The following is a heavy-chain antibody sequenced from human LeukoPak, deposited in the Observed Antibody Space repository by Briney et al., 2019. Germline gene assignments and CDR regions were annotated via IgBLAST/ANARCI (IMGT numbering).Heavy chain of an antibody. V-gene: IGHV1-8*01. CDR3: ARWGVAGTSAYYYYMDV. CDR1: GYTFTNYD. D-gene: IGHD6-19*01. Sequence: ASVKVSCKASGYTFTNYDINWVRQATGQGLEWMGWMNPNSGNTGYAQKFQGRVTMTRNTSISTAYMELSSLRSEDTAVYYCARWGVAGTSAYYYYMDVWGKGTTVTISS. CDR2: MNPNSGNT. J-gene: IGHJ6*03.